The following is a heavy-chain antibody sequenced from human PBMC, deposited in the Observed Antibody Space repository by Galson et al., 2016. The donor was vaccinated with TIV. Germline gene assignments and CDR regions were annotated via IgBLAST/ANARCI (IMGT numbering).Heavy chain of an antibody. V-gene: IGHV3-30*04. CDR2: LSSDGSNK. CDR3: ARDAVTYPSYYHLYGMDV. J-gene: IGHJ6*02. Sequence: SLRLSCAASQFTFTSYSIHWVRQAPGKGLEWLSVLSSDGSNKFYADSVKGRFTLSRDKSKRTVFLQMDRLTPDDTAVYYCARDAVTYPSYYHLYGMDVWDQGTTVTVSS. D-gene: IGHD2-21*02. CDR1: QFTFTSYS.